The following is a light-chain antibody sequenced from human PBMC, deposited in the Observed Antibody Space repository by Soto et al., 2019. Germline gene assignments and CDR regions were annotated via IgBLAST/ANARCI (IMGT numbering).Light chain of an antibody. CDR2: DAS. V-gene: IGKV3-11*01. J-gene: IGKJ5*01. CDR3: QQRRNWPLT. Sequence: EIVLTQSPATLSLYPGQIATLSCRASQSVRSSLAWYQQKPGQAPRLLIHDASNRAAGIPARFSGSGSGTDFTLTISSLGPEDFAVYYRQQRRNWPLTFGQGTRLEIK. CDR1: QSVRSS.